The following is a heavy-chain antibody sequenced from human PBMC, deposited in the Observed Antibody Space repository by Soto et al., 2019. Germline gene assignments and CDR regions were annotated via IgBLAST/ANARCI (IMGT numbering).Heavy chain of an antibody. CDR3: ARFPPGRYQYYYVMAV. CDR2: ISYDGSNK. D-gene: IGHD3-16*02. J-gene: IGHJ6*02. CDR1: GFTFNSYS. Sequence: GGSLRLSCAASGFTFNSYSMNWVRQAPGKGLEWVAVISYDGSNKYYADSVRGRFTISRDNAKNSLYLQMNSLRAEDTAVYYCARFPPGRYQYYYVMAVWGQGTTVTVYS. V-gene: IGHV3-30*03.